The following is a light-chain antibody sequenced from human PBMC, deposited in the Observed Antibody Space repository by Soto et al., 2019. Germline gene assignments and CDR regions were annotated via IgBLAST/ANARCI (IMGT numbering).Light chain of an antibody. CDR2: GAS. Sequence: EIGLTQSAGTLSWSPGERATLSCWASQSVSSSYLGWYQQKPGQAPRLLIYGASNRATGIPDRFSGSGSGTDFTLTISRLEPEDFAVYYCQQYGSSGTFGQGTKVDIK. CDR3: QQYGSSGT. J-gene: IGKJ1*01. V-gene: IGKV3-20*01. CDR1: QSVSSSY.